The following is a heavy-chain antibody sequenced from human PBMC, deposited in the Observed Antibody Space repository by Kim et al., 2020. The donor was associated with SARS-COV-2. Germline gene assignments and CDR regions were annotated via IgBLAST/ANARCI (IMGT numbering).Heavy chain of an antibody. CDR3: ARGTGTPHWYYYYGMDV. D-gene: IGHD1-1*01. CDR1: GFTFSSYW. J-gene: IGHJ6*02. Sequence: GGSLRLSCAASGFTFSSYWMSWVRQAPGKGLEWVANIKKDGSEKYYVDSVKGRFTISRDNAKNSLYLQMNSLRAEDTAVYYCARGTGTPHWYYYYGMDVWGQGTTVTVSS. V-gene: IGHV3-7*03. CDR2: IKKDGSEK.